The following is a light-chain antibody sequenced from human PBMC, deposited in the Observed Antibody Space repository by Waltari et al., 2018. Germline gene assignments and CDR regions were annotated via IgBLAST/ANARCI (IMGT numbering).Light chain of an antibody. CDR1: QSVSSNY. CDR3: HQYGSSPRT. Sequence: EIVLTQSPGTLSLSPGERATLSCRASQSVSSNYLAWYQQIPGQAPRLVIYGASSRATGIPDRFSGSGSGTDFTLTISRLEPEDFAVYYCHQYGSSPRTFGQGTMVEIK. J-gene: IGKJ1*01. V-gene: IGKV3-20*01. CDR2: GAS.